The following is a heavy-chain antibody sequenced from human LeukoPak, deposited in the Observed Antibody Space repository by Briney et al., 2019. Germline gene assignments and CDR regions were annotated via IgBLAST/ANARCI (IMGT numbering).Heavy chain of an antibody. Sequence: PGGSLRLSCAASGFTFNIYAMHWVRQAPGKGLEWVAVIWYDGSNKYYVDSVKGRFAVSRDNSKNTLYLQMNSLRVEDTAVYHCARSAADGSGSDNSMDVWGQGTTVTVSS. D-gene: IGHD3-10*01. CDR1: GFTFNIYA. V-gene: IGHV3-33*01. J-gene: IGHJ6*02. CDR2: IWYDGSNK. CDR3: ARSAADGSGSDNSMDV.